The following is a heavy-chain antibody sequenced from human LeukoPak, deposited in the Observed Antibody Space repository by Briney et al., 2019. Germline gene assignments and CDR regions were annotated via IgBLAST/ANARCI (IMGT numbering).Heavy chain of an antibody. D-gene: IGHD5-12*01. V-gene: IGHV3-30*02. CDR1: GFTFSSYG. CDR2: IRYDGSNK. CDR3: AKDGGEVGLRHAFDI. Sequence: GGSLRLSCAASGFTFSSYGMHWVRQAPGKGLEWVAFIRYDGSNKYYADSVKGRFTISRDNSKNTLYLQMNSLRAEDTAVYYCAKDGGEVGLRHAFDIWGQGTMVTVSS. J-gene: IGHJ3*02.